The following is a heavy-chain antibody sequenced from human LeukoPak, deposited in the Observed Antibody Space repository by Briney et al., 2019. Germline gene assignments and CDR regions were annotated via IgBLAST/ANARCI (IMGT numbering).Heavy chain of an antibody. CDR1: GFNFSGYG. CDR3: TRSTGWYNYFDY. CDR2: INERGTDS. V-gene: IGHV3-74*03. D-gene: IGHD6-19*01. J-gene: IGHJ4*02. Sequence: GGSPRLSCAASGFNFSGYGMYWVRQAPGKGLEWVSRINERGTDSMYAESVKGRFTISRDNAKNTVYLQMNSLRAEDVALYYCTRSTGWYNYFDYWGQGALVTVSS.